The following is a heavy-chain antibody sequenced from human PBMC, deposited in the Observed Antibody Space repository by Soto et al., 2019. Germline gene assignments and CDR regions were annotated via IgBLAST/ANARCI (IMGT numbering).Heavy chain of an antibody. V-gene: IGHV4-34*01. CDR3: ARAFLVRPSKIYYCGMDV. CDR2: INHSGST. CDR1: GGSFSGYY. J-gene: IGHJ6*02. D-gene: IGHD6-13*01. Sequence: QVQLQQWGAGLLKPSETLSLTCAVYGGSFSGYYWSWIRQPPGKGLEWLGEINHSGSTNYNPSLKSRVTISVDTSKNQFSLKLSSVTAADTAVYDCARAFLVRPSKIYYCGMDVWGQGTTVTVSS.